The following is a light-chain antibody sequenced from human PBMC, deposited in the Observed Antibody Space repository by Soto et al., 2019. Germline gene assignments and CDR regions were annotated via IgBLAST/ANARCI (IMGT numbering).Light chain of an antibody. V-gene: IGKV1-5*01. J-gene: IGKJ2*01. CDR3: QQYNSFSLST. CDR1: QSIGDW. Sequence: DIQMTQSPSTLSASVGDRVTITCRAIQSIGDWLAWYPQSPGKAPSLLIYDASVSASGIPTRFRGSGSGTEFTLTIICLQPDDFATSYCQQYNSFSLSTFGQGTKVEIK. CDR2: DAS.